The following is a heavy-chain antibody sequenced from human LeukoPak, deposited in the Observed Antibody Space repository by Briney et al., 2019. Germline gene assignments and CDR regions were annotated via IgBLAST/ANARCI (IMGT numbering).Heavy chain of an antibody. CDR2: ISGSGGST. V-gene: IGHV3-23*01. CDR1: GFTFSSYA. CDR3: AKNNPKTVFDY. D-gene: IGHD1-14*01. J-gene: IGHJ4*02. Sequence: GGSLRLSCAASGFTFSSYAMSWIRQAPGKGLEWVSAISGSGGSTYYADCVKGRFTISKDNSKNTLYLLMNSLRAEDTAVYYCAKNNPKTVFDYWGQGTLVTVSS.